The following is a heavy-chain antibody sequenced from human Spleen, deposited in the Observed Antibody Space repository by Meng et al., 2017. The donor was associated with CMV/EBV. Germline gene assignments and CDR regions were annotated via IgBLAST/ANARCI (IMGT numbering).Heavy chain of an antibody. Sequence: GGSLRLSCVASGFTFSTYGMRWVRQAPGKGLEWVAVISYDGSNKYYADSVKGRFTISRDNSKNTLYLQMNSLRAEDTAVYYCARGPLTFNYFDYWGQGTLVTVSS. CDR2: ISYDGSNK. CDR1: GFTFSTYG. J-gene: IGHJ4*02. D-gene: IGHD4/OR15-4a*01. V-gene: IGHV3-30*19. CDR3: ARGPLTFNYFDY.